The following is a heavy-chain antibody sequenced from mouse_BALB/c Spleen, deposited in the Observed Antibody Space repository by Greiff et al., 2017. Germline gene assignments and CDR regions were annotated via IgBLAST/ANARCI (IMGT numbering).Heavy chain of an antibody. D-gene: IGHD2-3*01. J-gene: IGHJ4*01. CDR3: ARGSYDGPLMDY. Sequence: QVQLKQPGAELVKPGASVKLSCKASGYTFTSYWMHWVKQRPGQGLEWIGEINPSNGRTNYNEKFKSKATLTVDKSSSTAYMQLSSLTSEDSAVYYCARGSYDGPLMDYWGQGTSVTVSS. CDR2: INPSNGRT. CDR1: GYTFTSYW. V-gene: IGHV1S81*02.